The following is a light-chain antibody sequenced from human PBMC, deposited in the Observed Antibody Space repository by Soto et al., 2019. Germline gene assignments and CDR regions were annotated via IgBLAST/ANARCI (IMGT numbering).Light chain of an antibody. V-gene: IGKV3-11*01. CDR1: QSVTTY. CDR3: QHYNSYSEA. Sequence: EIVLTQSPDTLSLSPGERATLSCRASQSVTTYLAWYQQKPGQAPRLLIYDASNRATGIPARFSGSGSGTDFTLTISSLEPEDFATYYCQHYNSYSEAFGQGTKVDIK. J-gene: IGKJ1*01. CDR2: DAS.